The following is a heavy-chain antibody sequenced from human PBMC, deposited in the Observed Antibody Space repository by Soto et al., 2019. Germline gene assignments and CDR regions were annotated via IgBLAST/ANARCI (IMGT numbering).Heavy chain of an antibody. CDR2: ISGSGGST. CDR3: AKGPEGIAAAGIHWFDP. Sequence: LRLSCAASGFTFSSYAMSWVRQAPGKGLEWVSAISGSGGSTYYADSVKGRFTISRDNSKNTLYLQMNSLRAEDTAVYYCAKGPEGIAAAGIHWFDPWGQGTLVTVSS. J-gene: IGHJ5*02. CDR1: GFTFSSYA. D-gene: IGHD6-13*01. V-gene: IGHV3-23*01.